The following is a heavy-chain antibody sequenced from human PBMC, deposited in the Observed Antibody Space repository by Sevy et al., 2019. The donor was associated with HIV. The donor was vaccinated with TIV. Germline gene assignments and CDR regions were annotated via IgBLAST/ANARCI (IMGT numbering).Heavy chain of an antibody. CDR1: GFTFSSYA. CDR2: ISYDGSNK. V-gene: IGHV3-30*04. CDR3: ARDHPSSGITLQGYFDY. J-gene: IGHJ4*02. Sequence: GGSLRLSCAASGFTFSSYAMHWVRQAPGKGLEWVAVISYDGSNKYYADSMKGRFTISRDNSKNTLYLQMNSLRAEDTAVYYCARDHPSSGITLQGYFDYWGQGTLVTVSS. D-gene: IGHD3-10*01.